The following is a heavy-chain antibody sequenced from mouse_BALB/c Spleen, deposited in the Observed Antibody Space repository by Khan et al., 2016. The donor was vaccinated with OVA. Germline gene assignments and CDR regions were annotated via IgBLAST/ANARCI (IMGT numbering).Heavy chain of an antibody. CDR3: ARAYYGNYREAMDY. CDR1: GFSLTGYG. Sequence: QVQLKQSGPGLVAPSQSLSITCTVSGFSLTGYGVNWVRQPPGKGLEWLGMIWGDGSTDYNSALKSRLSISKDNSKSQVFLKMNRLQTDDTARYYCARAYYGNYREAMDYWGQGTSVTVSS. D-gene: IGHD2-10*01. J-gene: IGHJ4*01. V-gene: IGHV2-6-7*01. CDR2: IWGDGST.